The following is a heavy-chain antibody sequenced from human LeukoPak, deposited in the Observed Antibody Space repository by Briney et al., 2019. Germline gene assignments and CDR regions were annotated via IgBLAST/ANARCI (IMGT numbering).Heavy chain of an antibody. J-gene: IGHJ4*02. V-gene: IGHV3-23*01. Sequence: PGGSLRLSCAASGFTFSSYAMSWVRQAPGKGLERVSAISGSGGSTYYADSVKGRFTISRDNSKNTLYLQMNSLRAEDTAVYYCAKDRAIAAAGTRWAPSFDYWGQGTLVTVSS. D-gene: IGHD6-13*01. CDR3: AKDRAIAAAGTRWAPSFDY. CDR2: ISGSGGST. CDR1: GFTFSSYA.